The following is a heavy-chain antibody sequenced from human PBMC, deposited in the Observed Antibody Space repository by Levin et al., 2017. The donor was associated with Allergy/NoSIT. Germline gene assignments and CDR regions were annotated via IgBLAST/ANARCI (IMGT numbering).Heavy chain of an antibody. D-gene: IGHD6-6*01. J-gene: IGHJ3*02. CDR2: ISSSSTYI. CDR1: GFTFSGYT. Sequence: VASVKVSCAASGFTFSGYTLNWVRQAPGKGLEWVSSISSSSTYIYYADSLKGRFTISRDDAKTSLSLQMNSLRVEDTAVYYCASDGSYDTLDIWGQGTMVTVSS. V-gene: IGHV3-21*01. CDR3: ASDGSYDTLDI.